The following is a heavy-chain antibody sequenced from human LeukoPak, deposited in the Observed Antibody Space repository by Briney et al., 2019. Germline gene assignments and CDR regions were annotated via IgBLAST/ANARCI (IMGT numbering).Heavy chain of an antibody. V-gene: IGHV3-23*01. D-gene: IGHD3-22*01. J-gene: IGHJ4*02. CDR3: AKGTYYYDSSGYSVDY. CDR1: GLTFSSYA. CDR2: ISGSGGST. Sequence: GRSLRLSCAASGLTFSSYAMSWVRQAPGKGLEWVSSISGSGGSTYYADSVKGRFTISRDNSKNTLYLQMNSLRAEDTAVYYCAKGTYYYDSSGYSVDYWGQGTLATVSS.